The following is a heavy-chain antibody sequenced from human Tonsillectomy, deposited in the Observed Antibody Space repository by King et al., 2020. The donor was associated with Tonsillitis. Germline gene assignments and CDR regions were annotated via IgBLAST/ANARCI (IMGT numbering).Heavy chain of an antibody. Sequence: DVQLVESGGGLVQPGGSLRLSCAASGFTVSSNYMSWVRQAPGKGLEWASVIYSGGSTYYADSVKGRFTISRDNSKNTLYLQMNSLRAEDTAVYYCARDRVGGIFDIWGQGTMVTVSS. D-gene: IGHD3-10*01. CDR2: IYSGGST. CDR3: ARDRVGGIFDI. CDR1: GFTVSSNY. J-gene: IGHJ3*02. V-gene: IGHV3-66*01.